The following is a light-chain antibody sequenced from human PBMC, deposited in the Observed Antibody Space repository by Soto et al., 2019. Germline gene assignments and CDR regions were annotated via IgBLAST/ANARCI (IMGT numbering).Light chain of an antibody. J-gene: IGLJ3*02. CDR1: SSDVGGYNY. V-gene: IGLV2-14*01. Sequence: QSALTQPASVSGSPGQSITISCTGTSSDVGGYNYVSWYQQHPGKAPKLMIYDVSNRPSGVSNRFSGSKSGNTASLTISGLQAEDEGDYYCSSYTSSSTPYVFGGGTKLTVL. CDR3: SSYTSSSTPYV. CDR2: DVS.